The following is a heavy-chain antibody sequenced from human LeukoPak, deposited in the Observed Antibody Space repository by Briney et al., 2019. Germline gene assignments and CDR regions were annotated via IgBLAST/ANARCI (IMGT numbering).Heavy chain of an antibody. CDR2: VSYDGNNK. J-gene: IGHJ4*02. D-gene: IGHD6-13*01. Sequence: GRSLRLSCAGSGVTFSSYAMHWVRQAPGKGLEWVAVVSYDGNNKYYAESVKGRFTISRDNSKNTLYLQMNSLRAEDTAVYYCARDRGIIAAADCFDYWGQGTLVTVSS. V-gene: IGHV3-30-3*01. CDR1: GVTFSSYA. CDR3: ARDRGIIAAADCFDY.